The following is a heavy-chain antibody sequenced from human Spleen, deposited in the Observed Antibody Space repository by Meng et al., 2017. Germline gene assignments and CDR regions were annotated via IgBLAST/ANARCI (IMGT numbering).Heavy chain of an antibody. CDR3: AREGLDP. CDR2: MRPNSDNT. V-gene: IGHV1-8*01. Sequence: QVQLVQSGAEVKKLGASVKVSCKASGYTFTSYDINWVRQATGQGLEWMGYMRPNSDNTDYAQKFQGRITMTTNTSISTAYMELSSLTSEDTAVYYCAREGLDPWGQGTLVTVSS. CDR1: GYTFTSYD. J-gene: IGHJ5*02.